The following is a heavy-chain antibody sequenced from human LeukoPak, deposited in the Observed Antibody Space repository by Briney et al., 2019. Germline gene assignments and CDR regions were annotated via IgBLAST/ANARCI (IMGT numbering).Heavy chain of an antibody. J-gene: IGHJ4*02. Sequence: PSETLSLICTVSGGSISSYYWSWIRQPPGKGLEWIGYIYYSGSTNYNPSLKSRVTISVDTSKNQFSLKLSSVTAADTAVYYCARHGIAAAGNPFDYWGQGTLVTVSS. D-gene: IGHD6-13*01. CDR1: GGSISSYY. CDR2: IYYSGST. CDR3: ARHGIAAAGNPFDY. V-gene: IGHV4-59*08.